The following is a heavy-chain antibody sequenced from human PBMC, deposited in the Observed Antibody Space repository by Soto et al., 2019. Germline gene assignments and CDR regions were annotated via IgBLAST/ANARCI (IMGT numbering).Heavy chain of an antibody. J-gene: IGHJ4*02. CDR2: IYYSGST. D-gene: IGHD6-13*01. V-gene: IGHV4-39*01. CDR1: GGSISTSSYY. Sequence: PSETLSLTCTVSGGSISTSSYYWGWIRQPPGKGLEWIGSIYYSGSTYYNPSLKSRVTISADTSKNQFSLKLSSVTAADTAVYYCARLIAAARGNRADWGQGTLVTVSS. CDR3: ARLIAAARGNRAD.